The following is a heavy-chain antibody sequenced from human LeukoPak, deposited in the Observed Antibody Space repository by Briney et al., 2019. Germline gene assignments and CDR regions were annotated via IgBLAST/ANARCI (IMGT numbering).Heavy chain of an antibody. D-gene: IGHD3-22*01. Sequence: PSETLSLTCTVSGGSISSGDYYWSWIRQPPGKGLEWIGYIYYSGSTYYNPSLKSRVTISVDTSKNQFSLKLSSVTAADTAVYYCARGSPDYYDSSGYEYWGQGTLVTVSS. V-gene: IGHV4-30-4*01. CDR3: ARGSPDYYDSSGYEY. CDR2: IYYSGST. CDR1: GGSISSGDYY. J-gene: IGHJ4*02.